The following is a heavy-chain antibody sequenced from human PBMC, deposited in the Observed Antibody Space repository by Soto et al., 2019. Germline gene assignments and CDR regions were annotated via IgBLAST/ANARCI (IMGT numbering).Heavy chain of an antibody. CDR3: ARRRAAPLRYYYCYGLDV. CDR1: GGSLRSSSYY. J-gene: IGHJ6*02. D-gene: IGHD2-15*01. V-gene: IGHV4-39*01. CDR2: IYYSGST. Sequence: SETMSLTCTVSGGSLRSSSYYWGWIRPPPGKGLEWIGSIYYSGSTYYNPSLKSRVTISVDTSKNQFSLKLSSVTAADTAVYYCARRRAAPLRYYYCYGLDVRGQGTTVTVSS.